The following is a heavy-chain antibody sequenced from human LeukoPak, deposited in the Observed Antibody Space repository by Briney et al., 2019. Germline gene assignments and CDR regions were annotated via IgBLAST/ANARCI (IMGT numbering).Heavy chain of an antibody. CDR1: GFIFNDYF. CDR2: ITNNGRKT. D-gene: IGHD3-22*01. J-gene: IGHJ4*02. Sequence: GGSLRLSCAASGFIFNDYFMGWIRQTPGKGLEWVSYITNNGRKTYYADSMKGRFTISRDNAKNSLYLQMDSLRAEDTALYYCARAGMDSRGYYQGFDYWGQGTLVTVSS. CDR3: ARAGMDSRGYYQGFDY. V-gene: IGHV3-11*04.